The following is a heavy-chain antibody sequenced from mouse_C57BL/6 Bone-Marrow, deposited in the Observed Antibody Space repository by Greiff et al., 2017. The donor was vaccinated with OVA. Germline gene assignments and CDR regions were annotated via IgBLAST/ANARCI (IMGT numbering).Heavy chain of an antibody. Sequence: QVQLQQSGAELVRPGASVTLSCKASGYTFTDYEMHWVKQTPVHGLEWIGAIDPETGGTAYNQKFKGKAILTADKSSSTAYMELRILTSEDSAVYYCTRLCDYPYFDYWGQGTTLTVSS. J-gene: IGHJ2*01. CDR3: TRLCDYPYFDY. V-gene: IGHV1-15*01. CDR1: GYTFTDYE. CDR2: IDPETGGT. D-gene: IGHD2-4*01.